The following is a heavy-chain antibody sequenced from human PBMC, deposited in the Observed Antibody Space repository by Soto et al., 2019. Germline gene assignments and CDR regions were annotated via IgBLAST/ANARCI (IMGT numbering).Heavy chain of an antibody. CDR3: VRGGGYDPFDY. Sequence: TLSLTCTVSVASIIYGGFSWSWILQSPGKGLEWIGYISHLENTYFHPSFKSRLTMSIDRSRNQFSLNLSSVTAADRAVYYCVRGGGYDPFDYWGQGVLVTVSS. D-gene: IGHD5-12*01. CDR1: VASIIYGGFS. V-gene: IGHV4-30-2*06. CDR2: ISHLENT. J-gene: IGHJ4*02.